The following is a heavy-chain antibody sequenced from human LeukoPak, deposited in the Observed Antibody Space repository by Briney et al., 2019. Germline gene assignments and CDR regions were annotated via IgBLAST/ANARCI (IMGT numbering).Heavy chain of an antibody. J-gene: IGHJ5*02. CDR3: ARAGTRAGYGSGNNWFDP. CDR2: IYYSGST. D-gene: IGHD3-10*01. Sequence: SETLSLTCTVSGGSISTYCWSWVRQPPGKGLEWIGYIYYSGSTNYNPSLKSRVTISVDTSKNQFSLKLSSVTAADTAVYYCARAGTRAGYGSGNNWFDPWGQGTLVTVSS. V-gene: IGHV4-59*01. CDR1: GGSISTYC.